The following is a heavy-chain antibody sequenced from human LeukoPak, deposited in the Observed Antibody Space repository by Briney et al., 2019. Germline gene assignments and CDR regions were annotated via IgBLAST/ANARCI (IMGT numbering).Heavy chain of an antibody. CDR3: ARVAVAGPTGWFDS. V-gene: IGHV3-21*01. CDR2: ISSTSAYI. CDR1: GFALKSYS. D-gene: IGHD6-19*01. Sequence: GGSLRLSCAGSGFALKSYSLSWVRQAPGKGLEWVSSISSTSAYIYYADSVKGRFTISRDNVDNVVYLQMNSLGAEDTAVYYCARVAVAGPTGWFDSWGQGTLVIVSS. J-gene: IGHJ5*01.